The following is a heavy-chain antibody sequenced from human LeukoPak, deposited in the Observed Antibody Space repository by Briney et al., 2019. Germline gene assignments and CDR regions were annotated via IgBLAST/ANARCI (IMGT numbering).Heavy chain of an antibody. Sequence: SETLSLTCAVYGGSFSGYYWSWIRQPPGKGLEWIGEINHSGSTNYNPSLKSQVTISVDTSKNQFSLKLSSVTAADTAVYYCAIRITGTTTNWFDPWGQGTLVAVSS. D-gene: IGHD1-20*01. V-gene: IGHV4-34*01. CDR1: GGSFSGYY. CDR3: AIRITGTTTNWFDP. CDR2: INHSGST. J-gene: IGHJ5*02.